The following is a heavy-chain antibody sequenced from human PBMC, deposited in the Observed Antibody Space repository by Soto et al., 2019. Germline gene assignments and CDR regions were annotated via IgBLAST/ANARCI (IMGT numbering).Heavy chain of an antibody. V-gene: IGHV1-58*01. CDR2: IVVGSGNT. D-gene: IGHD3-22*01. J-gene: IGHJ1*01. Sequence: GSSVKVSCKASGFTFTSSSVQWVRQARGQRLEWIGWIVVGSGNTNYAQKFQERVTITRDMSTSTAYMELSSLRSEDTAVYYCAADNSYYDSSGYYYVEEYFQHWG. CDR1: GFTFTSSS. CDR3: AADNSYYDSSGYYYVEEYFQH.